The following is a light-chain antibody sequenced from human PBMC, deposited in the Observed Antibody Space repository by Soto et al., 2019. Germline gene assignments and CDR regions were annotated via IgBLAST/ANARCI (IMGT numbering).Light chain of an antibody. CDR2: GNN. V-gene: IGLV1-40*01. CDR1: SSNIGAGYG. Sequence: QSVLTQPPSVSGAPGQRVTISCTGSSSNIGAGYGVHWYQQVPGTAPKLLIFGNNNRPSGVPDRFSGSKSGTSASLAISGIQHEDEADYYCQSHDNTLSVIFGGGTKVTVL. CDR3: QSHDNTLSVI. J-gene: IGLJ2*01.